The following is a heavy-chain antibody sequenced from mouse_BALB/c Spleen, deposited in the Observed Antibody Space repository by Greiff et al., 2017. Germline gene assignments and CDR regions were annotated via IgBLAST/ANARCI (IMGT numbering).Heavy chain of an antibody. CDR1: GYSFTGYY. CDR2: INPYNGAT. CDR3: ARLRLELGLDY. J-gene: IGHJ2*01. D-gene: IGHD4-1*01. Sequence: EVQLQQSGPELVKPGASVKISCKASGYSFTGYYMHWVKQSHVKSLEWIGRINPYNGATSYNQNFKDKASLTVDKSSSTAYMELHSLTSEDSAVYYCARLRLELGLDYWGQGTTLTVSS. V-gene: IGHV1-31*01.